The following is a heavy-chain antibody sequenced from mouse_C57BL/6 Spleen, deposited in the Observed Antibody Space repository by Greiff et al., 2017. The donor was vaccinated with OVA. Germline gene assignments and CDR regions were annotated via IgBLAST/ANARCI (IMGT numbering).Heavy chain of an antibody. Sequence: QVHVKQSGTELVKPGASVKLSCKASGYTFTSYWMHWVKQRPGQGLEWIGNINPSNGGPNYNEKFKSQATLTVAKSSSTAYMQLSSLTSYDSAVYYCARRYYGSSYLYYYAMDYWGQGTSVTVSS. J-gene: IGHJ4*01. V-gene: IGHV1-53*01. CDR2: INPSNGGP. CDR1: GYTFTSYW. CDR3: ARRYYGSSYLYYYAMDY. D-gene: IGHD1-1*01.